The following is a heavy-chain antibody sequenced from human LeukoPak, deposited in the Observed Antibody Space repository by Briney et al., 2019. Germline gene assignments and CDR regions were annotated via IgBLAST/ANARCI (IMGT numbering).Heavy chain of an antibody. D-gene: IGHD6-6*01. Sequence: GESLKISCKGSGYSFTSYWIGWVRQMPGKGLEWMGIIYPGDSDTRYSPSFQGQVTISADKSISTAYLQWSSLKASDTATYYCARHFSSSSGGIDYWGQGTLVTVSS. CDR2: IYPGDSDT. J-gene: IGHJ4*02. V-gene: IGHV5-51*01. CDR3: ARHFSSSSGGIDY. CDR1: GYSFTSYW.